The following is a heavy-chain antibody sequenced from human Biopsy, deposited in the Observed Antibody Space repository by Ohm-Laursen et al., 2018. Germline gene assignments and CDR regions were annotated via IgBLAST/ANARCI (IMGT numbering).Heavy chain of an antibody. CDR2: INAKTGDT. J-gene: IGHJ5*02. D-gene: IGHD3-22*01. CDR1: GYTFTGYH. CDR3: TRGGYYYDSLAYYYWFDP. Sequence: ASVKVSCKASGYTFTGYHVRWVRQAPGQGLEWMGWINAKTGDTNYAQKFQGRATMTRDTSISTAYVDLSSLRSDDTAVYYCTRGGYYYDSLAYYYWFDPWGQGTLVTVSS. V-gene: IGHV1-2*02.